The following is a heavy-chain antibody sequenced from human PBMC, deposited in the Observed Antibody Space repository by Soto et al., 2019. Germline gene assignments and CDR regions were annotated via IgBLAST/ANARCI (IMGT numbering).Heavy chain of an antibody. Sequence: SETLSLTCTVSGDSVDVGGFFWSWIRQSPGEVLEWIGFIYNSGSASSNPSLRSRITMSMDKSKNAFSLSLSSVTAADTAVYYCARGKGGLHYYFDSWGQGTPVTVSS. V-gene: IGHV4-61*03. D-gene: IGHD2-15*01. CDR2: IYNSGSA. CDR1: GDSVDVGGFF. CDR3: ARGKGGLHYYFDS. J-gene: IGHJ4*02.